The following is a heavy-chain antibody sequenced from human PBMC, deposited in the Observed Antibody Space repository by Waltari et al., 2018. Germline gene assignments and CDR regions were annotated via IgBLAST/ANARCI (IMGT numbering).Heavy chain of an antibody. V-gene: IGHV5-10-1*01. D-gene: IGHD2-2*01. CDR2: IDPRDAFR. CDR3: VRHRTTYPLEIDY. Sequence: EVQLVQSGAEVKKPEESLRIACEGSGYSVPSHWISWVRTRPGKGLEGVGRIDPRDAFRNYGPAFEGHVTISVDQSLRTAYLQWDSLKASDTAIYYCVRHRTTYPLEIDYWGQGTLVTVSS. J-gene: IGHJ4*02. CDR1: GYSVPSHW.